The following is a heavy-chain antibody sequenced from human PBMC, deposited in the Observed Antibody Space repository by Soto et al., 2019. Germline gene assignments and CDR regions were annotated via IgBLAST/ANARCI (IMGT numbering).Heavy chain of an antibody. CDR2: IKQDGSEK. CDR3: ARDQCSGGSCYYFDC. D-gene: IGHD2-15*01. CDR1: GFTFSSYW. Sequence: EVQLVESGGGLVQPGGSLRLSCAASGFTFSSYWMSWVRQAPGKGLEWVANIKQDGSEKYYVDSVKGRFTISRDNAKNSPYLQMISLTAEDTAVYYCARDQCSGGSCYYFDCWGQGTLVTVSS. J-gene: IGHJ4*02. V-gene: IGHV3-7*01.